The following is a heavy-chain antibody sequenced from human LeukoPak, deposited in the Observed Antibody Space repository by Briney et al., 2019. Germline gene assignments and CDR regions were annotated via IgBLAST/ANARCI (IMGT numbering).Heavy chain of an antibody. CDR2: ISAYNGNT. CDR3: ARDGKRYCGSGGSCYSDNY. V-gene: IGHV1-18*01. Sequence: ASVKVSCKASGYTFTSYGISWVRQAPGQGLEWMGWISAYNGNTSYAQKLQSRVTMTTDTSTSTAYMELRSLRSDDTAVYYCARDGKRYCGSGGSCYSDNYWGQGTLVTVSS. J-gene: IGHJ4*02. CDR1: GYTFTSYG. D-gene: IGHD2-15*01.